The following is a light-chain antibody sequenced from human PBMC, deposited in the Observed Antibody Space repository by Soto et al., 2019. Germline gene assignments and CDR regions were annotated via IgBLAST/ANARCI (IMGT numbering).Light chain of an antibody. CDR1: QSVSNS. Sequence: EIVLTQSPATLSLSPGERATLSCRASQSVSNSLAWFQQKPGQAPRLLIYDASNRATGIPARFSGSGSGTDFTLTISRLEPEDFAVYYCQEYGTSRRFGQGTKVDIK. CDR3: QEYGTSRR. J-gene: IGKJ1*01. V-gene: IGKV3-11*01. CDR2: DAS.